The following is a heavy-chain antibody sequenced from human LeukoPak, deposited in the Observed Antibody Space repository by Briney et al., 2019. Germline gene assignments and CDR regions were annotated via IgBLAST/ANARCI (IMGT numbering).Heavy chain of an antibody. CDR3: ARGHVDTTMTGEFDH. D-gene: IGHD7-27*01. CDR2: IKQDASEK. V-gene: IGHV3-7*01. J-gene: IGHJ4*02. Sequence: GGSLRLSCAASEFIFSNYWMSWVRQAPGKGLEWVANIKQDASEKYYVDSVKGRFTISRDNAKNSLYLQMNSLRAEDTAMYYCARGHVDTTMTGEFDHWGQGTQVTVSS. CDR1: EFIFSNYW.